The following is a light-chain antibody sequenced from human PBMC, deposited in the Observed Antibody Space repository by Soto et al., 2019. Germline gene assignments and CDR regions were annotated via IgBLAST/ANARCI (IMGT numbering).Light chain of an antibody. CDR3: AAWDDSLNGAV. Sequence: QSALTQAPSASGTPGQRVSISCSGSSSNIGSNTVNWYQQLPGTAPKLLIYSNNQRPSGVPDRFSGSKSGTSASLAISGLQSEDEADYYCAAWDDSLNGAVFGTGTKVTVL. V-gene: IGLV1-44*01. CDR2: SNN. J-gene: IGLJ1*01. CDR1: SSNIGSNT.